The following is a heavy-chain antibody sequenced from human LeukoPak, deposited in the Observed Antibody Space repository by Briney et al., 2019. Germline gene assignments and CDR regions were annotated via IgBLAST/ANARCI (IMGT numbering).Heavy chain of an antibody. CDR1: GFTFDDYA. CDR2: ISWNSGSI. CDR3: AKGYGSGSYPLNWFDP. Sequence: PGGSLRLSCAASGFTFDDYAMHWVRQAPGKGLEWVSGISWNSGSIGYADSVKGRFTISRDNAKNSLYLQMNSLRAEDTALYYCAKGYGSGSYPLNWFDPWGQGTLVTVSS. D-gene: IGHD3-10*01. J-gene: IGHJ5*02. V-gene: IGHV3-9*01.